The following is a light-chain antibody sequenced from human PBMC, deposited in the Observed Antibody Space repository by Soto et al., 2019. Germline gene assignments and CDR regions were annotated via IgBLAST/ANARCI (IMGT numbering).Light chain of an antibody. Sequence: EIVMTQSPATLSVSPGERATLSCRASQSVRSHLAWYQQKPGQAPRLLIFGESTRATGIPDRFTGSGSGTEFTLTISSLQSEDFAIYYCQQYNNWPLTFGVGTKVEIK. CDR3: QQYNNWPLT. CDR1: QSVRSH. J-gene: IGKJ4*01. CDR2: GES. V-gene: IGKV3-15*01.